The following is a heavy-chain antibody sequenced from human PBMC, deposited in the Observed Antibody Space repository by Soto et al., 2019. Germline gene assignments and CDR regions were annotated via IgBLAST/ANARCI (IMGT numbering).Heavy chain of an antibody. CDR3: ARNHPNYYASSGPLDY. D-gene: IGHD3-22*01. CDR1: GFTFSSYA. V-gene: IGHV3-64*02. Sequence: GGSLRLSCAASGFTFSSYAMHWVRQAPGKGLEYVSAISSNGGSTYYADSVKGRFTISRDNSKNTLYLQMGSLRAEDMAVYYCARNHPNYYASSGPLDYWGQGTLVTVSS. J-gene: IGHJ4*02. CDR2: ISSNGGST.